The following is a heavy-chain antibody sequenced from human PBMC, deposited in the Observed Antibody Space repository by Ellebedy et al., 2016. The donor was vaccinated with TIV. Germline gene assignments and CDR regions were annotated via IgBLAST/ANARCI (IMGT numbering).Heavy chain of an antibody. CDR2: IDPSDSYT. CDR3: ARLQSDGSGGSVWFDP. V-gene: IGHV5-10-1*01. J-gene: IGHJ5*02. Sequence: GESLKISXKGSGYSFTSYWIGWVRQMPGKGLEWMGRIDPSDSYTNYSPSFQGHVTISADKSISTAYLQWSSLKASDTAMYYCARLQSDGSGGSVWFDPWGQGTLVTVSS. CDR1: GYSFTSYW. D-gene: IGHD2-15*01.